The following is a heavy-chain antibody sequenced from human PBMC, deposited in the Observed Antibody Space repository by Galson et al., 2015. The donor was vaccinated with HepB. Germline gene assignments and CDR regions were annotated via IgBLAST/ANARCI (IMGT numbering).Heavy chain of an antibody. CDR3: AKTSGQSLVIVNIPLYYFDS. V-gene: IGHV3-23*01. D-gene: IGHD2/OR15-2a*01. Sequence: SLRLSCAASGFTFSDYYMSWVRQAPGKGLEWVSGISETDDTTYYADSVTGRFTISRDNSKNMLYLQMNSLTAEDTAVYYCAKTSGQSLVIVNIPLYYFDSWGQGTLVAVSS. CDR2: ISETDDTT. CDR1: GFTFSDYY. J-gene: IGHJ4*02.